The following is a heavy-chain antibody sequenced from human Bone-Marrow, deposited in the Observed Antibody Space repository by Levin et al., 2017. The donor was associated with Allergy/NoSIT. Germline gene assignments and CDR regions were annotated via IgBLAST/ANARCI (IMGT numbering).Heavy chain of an antibody. J-gene: IGHJ1*01. Sequence: GGSLRLSCVASGFIFSGYGMHWVRQAPGKGLEWLAVISYDGSNKYYADSVKGRFSISRDNAKSTLFLQVNNLTTEDTAVYYCEKEPDYYGSGDWGQGTLVTVAS. CDR3: EKEPDYYGSGD. D-gene: IGHD3-10*01. V-gene: IGHV3-30*18. CDR2: ISYDGSNK. CDR1: GFIFSGYG.